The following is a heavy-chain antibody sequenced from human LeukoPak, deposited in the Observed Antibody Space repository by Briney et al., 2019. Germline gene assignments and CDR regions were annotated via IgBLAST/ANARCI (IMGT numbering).Heavy chain of an antibody. V-gene: IGHV1-2*06. J-gene: IGHJ3*02. CDR1: GYTFTGYY. CDR3: AREAADHGSDAFDI. Sequence: GASVKVSCKASGYTFTGYYMHWVRQAPGQGLEWMGRINPNSGGTNYAQKFQGRVTMTRDTSISTAYMELSRLRSDDTAVYYCAREAADHGSDAFDIWGQGTMVTVSS. CDR2: INPNSGGT. D-gene: IGHD6-13*01.